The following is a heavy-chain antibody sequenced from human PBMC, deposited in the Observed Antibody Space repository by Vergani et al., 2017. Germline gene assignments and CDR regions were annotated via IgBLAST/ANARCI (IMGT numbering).Heavy chain of an antibody. CDR2: IYYSGCT. CDR3: ARNPYCGGDCDSDAVDI. J-gene: IGHJ3*02. D-gene: IGHD2-21*02. V-gene: IGHV4-59*01. CDR1: GGSISRYY. Sequence: QVQLQESGPGLVKPSEPLSLTCTVSGGSISRYYWRWIRQPPGKGLEWIGYIYYSGCTNYNPSLKSRVTISVDTSKNQFSLKLRSVTAADTAVYYCARNPYCGGDCDSDAVDIWGQGTMVTVSS.